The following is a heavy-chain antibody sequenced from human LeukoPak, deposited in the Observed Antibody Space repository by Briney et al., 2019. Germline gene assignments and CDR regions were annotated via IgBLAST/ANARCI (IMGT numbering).Heavy chain of an antibody. J-gene: IGHJ4*02. CDR2: IKQDGSEK. CDR3: ARDHAHCSSTSCPMFDY. V-gene: IGHV3-7*01. D-gene: IGHD2-2*01. CDR1: GFTFSSYW. Sequence: PGGSLRLSCAASGFTFSSYWMSWVRQVPGKGLEWVANIKQDGSEKYYVDSVKGRFTISRDNAKNSLYLQMNSLRAEDTAVYYCARDHAHCSSTSCPMFDYWGQGTLVTVSS.